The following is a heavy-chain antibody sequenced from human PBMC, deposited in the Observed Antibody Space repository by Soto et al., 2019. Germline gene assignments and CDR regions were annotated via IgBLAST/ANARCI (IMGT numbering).Heavy chain of an antibody. CDR2: SSATGAGT. CDR1: GFTFSICA. D-gene: IGHD1-7*01. CDR3: AKDRREGGNYGFYSDF. V-gene: IGHV3-23*01. J-gene: IGHJ4*02. Sequence: GGSLRLSCGSSGFTFSICAMTGVRQAPGKGLELVSFSSATGAGTYYADSVKGRFTISRDNSKNTLYLQMTSLRADDTAVYYCAKDRREGGNYGFYSDFWGQGALVTVSS.